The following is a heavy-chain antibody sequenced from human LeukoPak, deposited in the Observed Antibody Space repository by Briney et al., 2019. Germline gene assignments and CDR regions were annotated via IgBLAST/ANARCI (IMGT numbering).Heavy chain of an antibody. V-gene: IGHV3-21*04. CDR2: ISSSSSYI. J-gene: IGHJ4*02. CDR3: AKDPIFSGSYGVFDY. D-gene: IGHD1-26*01. CDR1: GFTFSSYS. Sequence: GGSLRLSCAASGFTFSSYSMNWVRQAPGKGLEWVSSISSSSSYIYYADSAEGRFTISRDDSKNTLYLQMNSLRAGDTAVYYCAKDPIFSGSYGVFDYWGLGTLVTVSS.